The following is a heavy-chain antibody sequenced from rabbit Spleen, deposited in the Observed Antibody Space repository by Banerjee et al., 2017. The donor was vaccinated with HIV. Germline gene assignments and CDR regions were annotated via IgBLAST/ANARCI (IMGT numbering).Heavy chain of an antibody. CDR2: INTATGKD. Sequence: QEQLEESGGGLVQPGGSLTLTCKASGFSFTDRDVMCWVRQAPGKGLEWIACINTATGKDVYASWVNGRFTISSHNAQNTLFLELNSLTAADTATYFCVREVAAKFSLWGPGTLVTVS. D-gene: IGHD4-1*01. CDR3: VREVAAKFSL. V-gene: IGHV1S47*01. CDR1: GFSFTDRDV. J-gene: IGHJ4*01.